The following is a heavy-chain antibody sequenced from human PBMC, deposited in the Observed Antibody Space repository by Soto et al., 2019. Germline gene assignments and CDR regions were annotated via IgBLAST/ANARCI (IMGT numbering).Heavy chain of an antibody. D-gene: IGHD3-22*01. CDR2: ISGSGGST. J-gene: IGHJ4*02. CDR1: GFTFSGYA. CDR3: ANCVVEGSGYYFPFDF. Sequence: GGSLRLSYAASGFTFSGYAMSWVRQAPGKGLEWVSSISGSGGSTYYADSVKGRFTISRDNSKNTLYLQMNSLRAEDTAVYYCANCVVEGSGYYFPFDFWGQGTLVTVSS. V-gene: IGHV3-23*01.